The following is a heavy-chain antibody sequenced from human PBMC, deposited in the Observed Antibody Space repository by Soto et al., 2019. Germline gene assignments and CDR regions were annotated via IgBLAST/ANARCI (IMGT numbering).Heavy chain of an antibody. CDR2: IKADGTEK. V-gene: IGHV3-7*03. D-gene: IGHD5-12*01. CDR1: GFTFSSYW. CDR3: VTAVRGYNANGDL. J-gene: IGHJ6*02. Sequence: GGSLRLSCVGSGFTFSSYWMGWVRQTPGKGLEWVATIKADGTEKYYVDSVKGRFTFSRDNAKTSVYPEMNSLRAEDTAVYYCVTAVRGYNANGDLWGQGTTVTVSS.